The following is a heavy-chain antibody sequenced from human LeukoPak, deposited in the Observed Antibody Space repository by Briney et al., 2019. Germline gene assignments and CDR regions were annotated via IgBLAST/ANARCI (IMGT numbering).Heavy chain of an antibody. J-gene: IGHJ6*02. V-gene: IGHV1-3*01. D-gene: IGHD3-3*01. CDR1: GYTFTSYA. CDR2: INAGNGNT. CDR3: ARDRGPKSTIFGVVIIRADGMDV. Sequence: GASVTVSCKASGYTFTSYAMHWVRQAPGQRLEWMGWINAGNGNTKYSQKFQGRVTITRDTSASTAYMELSSLRSEDTAEDYCARDRGPKSTIFGVVIIRADGMDVWGQGTTVTVSS.